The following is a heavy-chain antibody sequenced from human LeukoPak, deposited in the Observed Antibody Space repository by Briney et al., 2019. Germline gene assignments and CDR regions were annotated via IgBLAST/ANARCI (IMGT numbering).Heavy chain of an antibody. J-gene: IGHJ4*02. Sequence: MTSETLSLTCTVSGGSISSYYWSWIRQPPGKGLEWIGYIYYSGSTNYNPSLKSRVTISVDTSKNQFSLKLSSVTAADTAVYYCATDGRRGYYDSSGYYFDYWGQGTLVTVSS. CDR3: ATDGRRGYYDSSGYYFDY. CDR2: IYYSGST. V-gene: IGHV4-59*01. CDR1: GGSISSYY. D-gene: IGHD3-22*01.